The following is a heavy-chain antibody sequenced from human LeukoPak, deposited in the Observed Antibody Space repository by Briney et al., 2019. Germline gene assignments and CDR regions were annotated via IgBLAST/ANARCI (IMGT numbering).Heavy chain of an antibody. V-gene: IGHV4-39*02. CDR3: ARVTGYMIEDYFDY. CDR1: GASVSGSPYY. D-gene: IGHD3-22*01. CDR2: IYSSGST. Sequence: PSETLSLTCTVSGASVSGSPYYWGWIRQPPGKGLEWIGSIYSSGSTYYNASLQSRVTISIETSKNQISLKLSSVTAADTAVYYCARVTGYMIEDYFDYWGQGTLVTVSS. J-gene: IGHJ4*02.